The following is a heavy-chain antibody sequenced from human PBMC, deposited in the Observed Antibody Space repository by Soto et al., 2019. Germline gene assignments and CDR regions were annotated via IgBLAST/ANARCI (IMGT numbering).Heavy chain of an antibody. J-gene: IGHJ4*02. Sequence: GGSLRLSCAASGSTFSSYAMSWVRQAPGKGLEWVSAISGSGGSTYYADSVKGRFTISRDNSKNTLYLQMNSLRAEDTAVYYCAKTEWELRHPNYFDYWGQGTLVTVSS. V-gene: IGHV3-23*01. D-gene: IGHD1-26*01. CDR1: GSTFSSYA. CDR3: AKTEWELRHPNYFDY. CDR2: ISGSGGST.